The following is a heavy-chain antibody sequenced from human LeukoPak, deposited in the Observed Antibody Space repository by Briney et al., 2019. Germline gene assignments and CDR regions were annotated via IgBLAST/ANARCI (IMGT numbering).Heavy chain of an antibody. D-gene: IGHD4-17*01. CDR2: INSDGKIT. Sequence: PGGSLRLSCAASGFTFSSLWMHWVRQAPGKGLVWVSRINSDGKITIYADSVKGRFTISRDNAKNSLYLQMNSLRAEDTAVYYCARANDYGDYGTDYWGQGTLVTVSS. CDR3: ARANDYGDYGTDY. J-gene: IGHJ4*02. V-gene: IGHV3-74*01. CDR1: GFTFSSLW.